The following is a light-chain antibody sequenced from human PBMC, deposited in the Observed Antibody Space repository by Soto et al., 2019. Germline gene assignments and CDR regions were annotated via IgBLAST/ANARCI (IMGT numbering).Light chain of an antibody. CDR2: TND. CDR1: SSNIGRNP. J-gene: IGLJ3*02. V-gene: IGLV1-44*01. Sequence: QSVLTQSPSASGTPGQRVTISCSGSSSNIGRNPVNWYQQLPGTAPKLLIYTNDQRPSGVPDRFSGSKSGTSASLAISGLQSEDEAVYYCAAWDDRLNGVFGGGTKLTVL. CDR3: AAWDDRLNGV.